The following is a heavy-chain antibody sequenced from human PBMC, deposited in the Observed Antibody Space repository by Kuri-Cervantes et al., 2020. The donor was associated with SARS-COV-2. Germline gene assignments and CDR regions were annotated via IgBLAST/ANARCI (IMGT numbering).Heavy chain of an antibody. Sequence: GGSLRLSCAASGFTFSSYAMSWVRQAPGKGLEWVSAISGSGGSTYYADSVKGRFTISRDNSKNTLYLQMNSLRAEDTAVYYCASRSYQLIAYYYYGMDVWGQGTTVTCAS. J-gene: IGHJ6*01. CDR2: ISGSGGST. V-gene: IGHV3-23*01. D-gene: IGHD2-2*01. CDR3: ASRSYQLIAYYYYGMDV. CDR1: GFTFSSYA.